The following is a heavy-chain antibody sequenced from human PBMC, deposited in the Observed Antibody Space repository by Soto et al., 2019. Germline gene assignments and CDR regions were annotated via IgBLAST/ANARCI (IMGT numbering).Heavy chain of an antibody. Sequence: WGSLRLSCAASGFTFNNYAMGWVRQAPGKGLEWVSAITDSGSDTYYVDSVKGRFTISRDNSKNTLYLQMNSLRAEDTAVYYCAKLGSSSWSPHYYFDYWGQGTLVTVSS. CDR2: ITDSGSDT. J-gene: IGHJ4*02. V-gene: IGHV3-23*01. CDR3: AKLGSSSWSPHYYFDY. CDR1: GFTFNNYA. D-gene: IGHD2-2*01.